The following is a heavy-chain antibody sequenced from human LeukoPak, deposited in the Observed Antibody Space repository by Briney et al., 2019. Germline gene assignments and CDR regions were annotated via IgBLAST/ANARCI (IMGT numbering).Heavy chain of an antibody. CDR3: AKDQVVGATLFYFDY. CDR2: ISGSGGST. D-gene: IGHD1-26*01. J-gene: IGHJ4*02. Sequence: GGSLRLSYAASGFTFSSYAMSWVRQAPGKGLEWVSAISGSGGSTYYADSVKGRFTISRDNSKNTLYLQMNSLRAEDTAVYYCAKDQVVGATLFYFDYWGQGTLVTVSS. V-gene: IGHV3-23*01. CDR1: GFTFSSYA.